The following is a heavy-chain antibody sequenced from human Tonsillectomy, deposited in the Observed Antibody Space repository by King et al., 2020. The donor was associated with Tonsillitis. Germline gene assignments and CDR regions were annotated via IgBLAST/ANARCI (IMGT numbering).Heavy chain of an antibody. CDR1: GFTFSSYC. V-gene: IGHV3-33*08. CDR3: ARDVVGLDY. J-gene: IGHJ4*02. Sequence: VQLVESGGGVVQPGRSLRLSCAASGFTFSSYCMHWVRQAPGKGLEWVAVIWYDGSNKYYADSVKGRFTISRDNSKTTLYLQMNSLRAEDTAVYYCARDVVGLDYWGQGTLVTVSS. CDR2: IWYDGSNK. D-gene: IGHD1-26*01.